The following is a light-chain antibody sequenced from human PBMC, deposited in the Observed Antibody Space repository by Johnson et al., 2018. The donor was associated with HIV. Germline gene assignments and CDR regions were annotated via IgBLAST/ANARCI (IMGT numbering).Light chain of an antibody. CDR3: GAWDSSLRTSF. CDR2: DNN. J-gene: IGLJ1*01. V-gene: IGLV1-51*01. CDR1: SSNIGNNY. Sequence: QSVLTQPPSVSAAPGQRVTISCSGSSSNIGNNYVSWYQQLPGTAPKLLIYDNNRRPSGIPDRFSGSKSDTSATLGITGLQTGDEAEYYGGAWDSSLRTSFFGTGTKGTVL.